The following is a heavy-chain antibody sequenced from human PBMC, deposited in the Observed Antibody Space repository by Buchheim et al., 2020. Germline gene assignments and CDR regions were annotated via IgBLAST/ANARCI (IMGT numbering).Heavy chain of an antibody. CDR3: ARVGQLWHRRPGRIDY. CDR2: INHSGST. Sequence: QVQLQQWGAGLLKPSETLSLTCAVYGGSFSGYYWSWIRQPPGKGLEWIGEINHSGSTNYNPSLKSRVTISVDTSKNPFSRKLSSVTAADTAVYYCARVGQLWHRRPGRIDYWGQGTL. J-gene: IGHJ4*02. V-gene: IGHV4-34*01. CDR1: GGSFSGYY. D-gene: IGHD5-18*01.